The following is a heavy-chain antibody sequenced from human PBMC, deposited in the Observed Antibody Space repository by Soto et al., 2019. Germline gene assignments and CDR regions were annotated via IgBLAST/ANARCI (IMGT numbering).Heavy chain of an antibody. CDR2: ITSDTKTI. D-gene: IGHD6-19*01. CDR3: ARSVEGHFDY. J-gene: IGHJ4*02. Sequence: EVRLVESGGALVQRGGSLTLSCAASGFRFSIYSMNWVRQAPGKGLEWSAYITSDTKTIKYAESVKGALTISRDNAKNSVYLKKNNTRDEDTSVYYCARSVEGHFDYWGQGTVVTVSS. V-gene: IGHV3-48*02. CDR1: GFRFSIYS.